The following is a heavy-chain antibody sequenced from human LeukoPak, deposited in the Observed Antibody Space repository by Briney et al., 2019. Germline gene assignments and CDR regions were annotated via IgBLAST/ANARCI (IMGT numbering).Heavy chain of an antibody. CDR1: GFTFSNAW. CDR2: IKSKTDGGTT. V-gene: IGHV3-15*01. J-gene: IGHJ5*02. Sequence: GGSLTLSCAASGFTFSNAWMSWVRQAPGKGLEWVGCIKSKTDGGTTDYAAPVKGRFTISRDDSKNTLYLQMNSLKTEDTAVYYCTTVKPWFDPWGQGTLVTVSS. CDR3: TTVKPWFDP.